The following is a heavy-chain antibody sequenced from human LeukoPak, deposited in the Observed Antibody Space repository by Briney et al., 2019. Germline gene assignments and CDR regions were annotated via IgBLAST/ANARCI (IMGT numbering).Heavy chain of an antibody. V-gene: IGHV4-34*01. Sequence: SETLSLTCAVYGGSFSGYYWSWIRQPPGKGLEWIGEINHSGSTNYNPSLKSRVTISVDTSKNQFSLKLSSVTAADTAVYYCARVLRPSYYDFWSGYYRDGFDPWGQGTLVTVSS. D-gene: IGHD3-3*01. CDR3: ARVLRPSYYDFWSGYYRDGFDP. CDR1: GGSFSGYY. CDR2: INHSGST. J-gene: IGHJ5*02.